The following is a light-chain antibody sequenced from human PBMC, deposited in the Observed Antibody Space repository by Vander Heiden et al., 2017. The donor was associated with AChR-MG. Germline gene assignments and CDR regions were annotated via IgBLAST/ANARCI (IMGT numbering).Light chain of an antibody. CDR2: DAC. Sequence: EIVLTQSPATLSLSPGERATLSCRASQSISSYLAWYQQKPGQAPRLLIEDACSRATGSPARCRGRGAGTDGTRTSSSREPEEGAGYDWQQRSDWLTVGGGTRGESK. J-gene: IGKJ4*01. CDR3: QQRSDWLT. CDR1: QSISSY. V-gene: IGKV3-11*01.